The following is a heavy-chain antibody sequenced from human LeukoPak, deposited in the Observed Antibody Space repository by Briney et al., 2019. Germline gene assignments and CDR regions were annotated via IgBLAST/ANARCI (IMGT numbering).Heavy chain of an antibody. J-gene: IGHJ4*02. CDR2: ISANNGDT. CDR3: ARESHETREDY. Sequence: ASVKVSCKVSGGTFSSYAISWVRQAPGQGLEWMGGISANNGDTDYPPKLQDRVTMTTDTYTSTAYMELRSLRSDDTAMYYCARESHETREDYWGQGTLVTVSS. CDR1: GGTFSSYA. V-gene: IGHV1-18*01. D-gene: IGHD1-1*01.